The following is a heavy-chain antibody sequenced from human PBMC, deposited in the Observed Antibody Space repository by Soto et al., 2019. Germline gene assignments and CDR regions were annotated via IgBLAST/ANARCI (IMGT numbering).Heavy chain of an antibody. J-gene: IGHJ6*02. CDR2: IRSKTNNYAT. V-gene: IGHV3-73*01. D-gene: IGHD2-15*01. Sequence: GGSLRLSCAASGLTFSDSAIHWVRQASGKGLEWVGRIRSKTNNYATTYAASVKGRFTISRDDSKNTAYLQMNSLKSEDTALYYCTRPDISRCGYDYYGKGIWGRETTGTVSS. CDR3: TRPDISRCGYDYYGKGI. CDR1: GLTFSDSA.